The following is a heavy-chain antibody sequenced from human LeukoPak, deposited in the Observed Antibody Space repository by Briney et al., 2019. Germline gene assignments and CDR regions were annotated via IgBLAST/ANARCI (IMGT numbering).Heavy chain of an antibody. V-gene: IGHV3-23*01. Sequence: GGSLRLSCAASGFTFSSYAMTWGRQAPGKGLEWVSAISGSGGSTYYADSVKGRFTISRDNSKNTLYLQMNSLRAEDTAVYYCARDTKGGRIDYWGQGTLVTVSS. CDR2: ISGSGGST. CDR3: ARDTKGGRIDY. CDR1: GFTFSSYA. D-gene: IGHD2-8*01. J-gene: IGHJ4*02.